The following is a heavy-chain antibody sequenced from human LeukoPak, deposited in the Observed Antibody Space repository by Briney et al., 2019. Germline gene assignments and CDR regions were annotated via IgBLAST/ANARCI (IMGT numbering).Heavy chain of an antibody. V-gene: IGHV3-48*01. D-gene: IGHD4-17*01. CDR2: ISSSSSTI. Sequence: GGSLRLSCAASGFTFSSYSMNWVRQAPGKGLEWVSYISSSSSTIYYADSVKGRFTISRDNSKNTLYLQMNSLRAEDTAVYYCASASYGDSIYFDYWGQGTLVTVSS. CDR3: ASASYGDSIYFDY. CDR1: GFTFSSYS. J-gene: IGHJ4*02.